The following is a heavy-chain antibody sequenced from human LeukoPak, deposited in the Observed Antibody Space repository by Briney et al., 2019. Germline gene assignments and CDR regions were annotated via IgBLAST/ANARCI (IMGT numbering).Heavy chain of an antibody. Sequence: GGSLTLSCAASGFKFSDDYMSWIRQPPGKGLEWIAYISRSSSNIWSAASVRGRFSISRDNAKNSLFLQMDSLRVEDTAVYYCVRDVGGDYVPQRFETWGHGTLVIVSS. D-gene: IGHD3-10*02. CDR1: GFKFSDDY. V-gene: IGHV3-11*01. CDR3: VRDVGGDYVPQRFET. J-gene: IGHJ5*01. CDR2: ISRSSSNI.